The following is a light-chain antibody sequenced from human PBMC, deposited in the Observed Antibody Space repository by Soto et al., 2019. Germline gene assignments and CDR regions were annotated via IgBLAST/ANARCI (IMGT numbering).Light chain of an antibody. CDR1: QSVRSNH. CDR3: QQYGSSPRT. Sequence: EIVLTQSPGTLSLSPGERATLSCRASQSVRSNHLAWYQQKPGQAPRLLIYDASSRATGIPDRFSGSGSGTDFTLTISRLEPEDFAVSYCQQYGSSPRTFGRGTKLEI. J-gene: IGKJ2*01. CDR2: DAS. V-gene: IGKV3-20*01.